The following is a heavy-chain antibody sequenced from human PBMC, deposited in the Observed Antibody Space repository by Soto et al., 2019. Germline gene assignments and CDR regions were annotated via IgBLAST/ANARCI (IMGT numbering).Heavy chain of an antibody. Sequence: LETLPLTSTVSGGSSRSSSYCWGWIRKPPGKGLEWIGSIYYRGDTDYNPSLKSRVTISVDTSKNRFSLRLNSVTAADTAVYYCARDRGWGSWGRYYLESWGQGILVTVSS. D-gene: IGHD2-15*01. CDR3: ARDRGWGSWGRYYLES. V-gene: IGHV4-39*07. CDR2: IYYRGDT. J-gene: IGHJ4*02. CDR1: GGSSRSSSYC.